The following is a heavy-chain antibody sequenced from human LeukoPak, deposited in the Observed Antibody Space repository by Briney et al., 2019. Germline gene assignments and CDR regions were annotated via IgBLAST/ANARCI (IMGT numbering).Heavy chain of an antibody. D-gene: IGHD3-3*01. CDR3: ARGDFREDLVVDY. Sequence: GALRLSCAASGFTFSSYGMHWVRQAPGKGVGGGAVISYDGSNKYYADSVKGRFTISRDNSKNTLYLQMNSLRAEDTAVYYCARGDFREDLVVDYWGQGTLVTVSS. J-gene: IGHJ4*02. V-gene: IGHV3-30-3*01. CDR2: ISYDGSNK. CDR1: GFTFSSYG.